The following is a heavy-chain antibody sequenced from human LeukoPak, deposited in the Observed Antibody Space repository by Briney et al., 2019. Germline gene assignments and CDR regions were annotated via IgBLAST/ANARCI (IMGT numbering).Heavy chain of an antibody. V-gene: IGHV3-21*01. Sequence: GGSLRLSCAASGFTFSSYSMNWVRQAPGKGLEWVSSISSSSSYIYYADSVKGRFTISRDNAKNSLYLQMNSLRAEDTAAYYCAGGTAPLYYGMDVWGKGTTVTVSS. CDR1: GFTFSSYS. D-gene: IGHD1/OR15-1a*01. CDR3: AGGTAPLYYGMDV. J-gene: IGHJ6*04. CDR2: ISSSSSYI.